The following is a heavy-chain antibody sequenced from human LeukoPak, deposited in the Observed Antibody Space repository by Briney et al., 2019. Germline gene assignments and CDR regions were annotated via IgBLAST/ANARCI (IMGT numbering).Heavy chain of an antibody. CDR2: IFYSGGT. CDR1: GGSISSYY. V-gene: IGHV4-59*01. J-gene: IGHJ4*02. D-gene: IGHD3-10*01. Sequence: PSETLSLTCTVSGGSISSYYWTWIRQPPGKGLEWIGYIFYSGGTNYNPSLKSRVTISVDTSKNQFSLKLSSVAAADTAVYYCARDRAAVDSYYFDYWGQGTLVTVSS. CDR3: ARDRAAVDSYYFDY.